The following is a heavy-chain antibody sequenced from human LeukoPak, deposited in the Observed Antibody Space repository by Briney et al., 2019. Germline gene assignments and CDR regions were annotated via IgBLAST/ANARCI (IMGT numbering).Heavy chain of an antibody. Sequence: GGSLRLSCAASGFTFSTYWMSWVRQAPGKGLELVANINQYGSGKNYVDSVKSRCTITRDNAENSLYLQMNSLSAEDTAVYFCGRDMDVWGQGTTVTVSS. CDR2: INQYGSGK. J-gene: IGHJ6*02. V-gene: IGHV3-7*03. CDR3: GRDMDV. CDR1: GFTFSTYW.